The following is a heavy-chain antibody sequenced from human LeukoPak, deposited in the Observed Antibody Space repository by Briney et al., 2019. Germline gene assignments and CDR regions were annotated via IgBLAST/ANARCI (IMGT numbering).Heavy chain of an antibody. CDR2: ISWNSGSI. V-gene: IGHV3-9*01. Sequence: GRSLRLSCAASGFTFDDYAMHWVRQAPGKGLEWVSGISWNSGSIGYADSVKGRFTISRDNAQNSLYLQMNSLRADDTAVYYCGFSSSGWAGLDYWGQGTLVTVSS. CDR1: GFTFDDYA. CDR3: GFSSSGWAGLDY. J-gene: IGHJ4*02. D-gene: IGHD6-19*01.